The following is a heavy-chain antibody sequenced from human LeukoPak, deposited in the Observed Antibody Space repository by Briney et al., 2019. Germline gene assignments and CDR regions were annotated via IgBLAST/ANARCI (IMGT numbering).Heavy chain of an antibody. CDR3: ARQGIDSSDDYYYYGMDV. CDR2: VFHSGST. J-gene: IGHJ6*02. V-gene: IGHV4-39*01. CDR1: GGSLSSTTHY. D-gene: IGHD2-15*01. Sequence: SETLSLTCTVSGGSLSSTTHYWGWIRQPPGKGLEWIGNVFHSGSTSYNPSLKSRVTISVDTSKTQFSLKLSSATAADTAVYYCARQGIDSSDDYYYYGMDVWGQGTTVTVSS.